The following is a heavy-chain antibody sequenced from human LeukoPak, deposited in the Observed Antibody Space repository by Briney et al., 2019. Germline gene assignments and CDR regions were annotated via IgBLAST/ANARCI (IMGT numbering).Heavy chain of an antibody. CDR1: GFTFDDYA. CDR3: AKGNPRPD. D-gene: IGHD6-25*01. Sequence: PGGSLRLSCAASGFTFDDYAMHWVRQAPGKGLEWVSLISWGGGSTYYADSVKGRFTISRDDATNSLYLQMNSLRVEDTAVYYCAKGNPRPDWGQGTLVTVSS. J-gene: IGHJ4*02. V-gene: IGHV3-43D*04. CDR2: ISWGGGST.